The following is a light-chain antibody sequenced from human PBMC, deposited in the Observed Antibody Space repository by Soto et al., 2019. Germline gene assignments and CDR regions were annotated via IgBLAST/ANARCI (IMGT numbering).Light chain of an antibody. CDR3: QKYNSSPTFT. V-gene: IGKV1-27*01. J-gene: IGKJ3*01. Sequence: DIQMTQSPSSLSASVGDRVTITCRASKGINSYLAWYQQKAGKVPKLLIYAASTLQSGVPSRFSGSGSGTDFTLTISSLRTEHCATYHYQKYNSSPTFTFGPGTKVDIK. CDR2: AAS. CDR1: KGINSY.